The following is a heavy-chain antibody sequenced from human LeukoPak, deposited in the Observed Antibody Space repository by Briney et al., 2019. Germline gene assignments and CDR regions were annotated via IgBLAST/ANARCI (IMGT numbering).Heavy chain of an antibody. CDR3: ARVGIVVVVAYAFDI. Sequence: PGGSLRLSCAASGFTFSSYWMSWVRQAPGKGLEWVANIKQDGSEKYYVDSVKGRFTISRDNAKNSLYLQMNSLRAEDTAVYYCARVGIVVVVAYAFDIWGQGTMVTVSS. CDR2: IKQDGSEK. D-gene: IGHD2-15*01. J-gene: IGHJ3*02. V-gene: IGHV3-7*01. CDR1: GFTFSSYW.